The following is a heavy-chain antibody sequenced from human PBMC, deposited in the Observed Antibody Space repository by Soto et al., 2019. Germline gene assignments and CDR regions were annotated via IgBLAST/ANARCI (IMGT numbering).Heavy chain of an antibody. J-gene: IGHJ4*02. CDR2: IIPIFGTA. CDR3: ASPDYYDSSGYQYYFDY. D-gene: IGHD3-22*01. CDR1: GGTFSSYA. Sequence: QVQLVQSGAEVKKPGSSVKVSCKASGGTFSSYAISWVRQAPGQGLEWMGGIIPIFGTANYAQKLQGRVTITSDESTSTDYMELSSLRSEDTAVYYCASPDYYDSSGYQYYFDYWGQGTLVTVSS. V-gene: IGHV1-69*01.